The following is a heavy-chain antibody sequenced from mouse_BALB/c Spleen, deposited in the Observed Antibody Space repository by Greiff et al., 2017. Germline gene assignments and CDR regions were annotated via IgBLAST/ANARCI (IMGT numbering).Heavy chain of an antibody. V-gene: IGHV3-6*02. CDR3: ARAPITTVVATVYWYFDV. CDR1: GYSITSGYY. CDR2: ISYDGSN. D-gene: IGHD1-1*01. Sequence: EVKLMESGPGLVKPSQSLSLSCSVTGYSITSGYYWNWIRQFPGNKLEWMGYISYDGSNNYNPSLKNRISITRDTSKNQFFLKLNSVTTEDTATYYCARAPITTVVATVYWYFDVWGAGTTVTVSS. J-gene: IGHJ1*01.